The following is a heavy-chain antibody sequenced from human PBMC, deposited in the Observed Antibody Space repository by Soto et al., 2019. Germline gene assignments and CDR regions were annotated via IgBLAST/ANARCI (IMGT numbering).Heavy chain of an antibody. CDR3: AKDRPNEYSGSYYYYGMDV. Sequence: PGGSLRLSCAASGFAFSSYGMHWFRQAPGKGLEWVAVISYDGSNKYYADSVKGRFTISRDNSKNTLYLQMNSLRAEDTAVYYCAKDRPNEYSGSYYYYGMDVWGQGTTVTVSS. D-gene: IGHD1-26*01. V-gene: IGHV3-30*18. CDR2: ISYDGSNK. CDR1: GFAFSSYG. J-gene: IGHJ6*02.